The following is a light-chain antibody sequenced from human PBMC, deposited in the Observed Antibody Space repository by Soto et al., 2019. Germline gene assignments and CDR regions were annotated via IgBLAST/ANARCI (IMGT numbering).Light chain of an antibody. J-gene: IGKJ1*01. CDR3: EECNILPRT. CDR2: GAS. CDR1: QSVSSN. Sequence: EIMMTQSPATLSVSPGERATLSCRASQSVSSNLAWYQQKPGQAPRLLIYGASTRANGIPARFSVSGSGTEFTLTLCSLQSEEFALCYCEECNILPRTFGEGTKVDI. V-gene: IGKV3-15*01.